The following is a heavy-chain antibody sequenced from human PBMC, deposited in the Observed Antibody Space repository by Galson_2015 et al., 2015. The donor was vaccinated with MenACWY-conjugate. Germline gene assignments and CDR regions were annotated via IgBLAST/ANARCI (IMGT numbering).Heavy chain of an antibody. D-gene: IGHD3-16*02. CDR2: ISYSGST. J-gene: IGHJ6*02. Sequence: ATLSLTCTVSGDSLSGSFWSWLRQPPGKGLEWIGYISYSGSTKYNPSLKSRVTISVDTSRNQFSLRLTSVTAADTALYYCARDNTATVIDYGTDVWGQGTTVTVSS. V-gene: IGHV4-59*01. CDR1: GDSLSGSF. CDR3: ARDNTATVIDYGTDV.